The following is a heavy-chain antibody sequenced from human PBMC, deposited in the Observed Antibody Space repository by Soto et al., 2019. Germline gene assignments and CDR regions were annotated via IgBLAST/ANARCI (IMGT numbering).Heavy chain of an antibody. J-gene: IGHJ3*02. V-gene: IGHV4-39*01. D-gene: IGHD4-17*01. CDR3: ASGTVTTDAFDI. Sequence: TWETLSLTCTVSGGSISSSSYYWGWIRQPPGKGLEWIGSIYYSGSTYYNPSLKSRVTISVDTSKNQFSLKLSSVTAADTAVYYCASGTVTTDAFDIWGQGTMVTVSS. CDR1: GGSISSSSYY. CDR2: IYYSGST.